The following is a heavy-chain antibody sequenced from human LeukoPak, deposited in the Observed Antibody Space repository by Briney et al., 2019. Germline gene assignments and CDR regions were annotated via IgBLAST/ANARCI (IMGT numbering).Heavy chain of an antibody. CDR3: ARRSYYDGTGSSFDY. D-gene: IGHD3-22*01. CDR2: IYPGDSDT. V-gene: IGHV5-51*01. CDR1: GYSFSSYW. Sequence: ESLKISCKGSGYSFSSYWIGWVRQMPGKGLEWMGIIYPGDSDTRYSPSFQGQVTISADKSISTAYLQWSSLKASDTAIYYCARRSYYDGTGSSFDYWGQGTLVTVSS. J-gene: IGHJ4*02.